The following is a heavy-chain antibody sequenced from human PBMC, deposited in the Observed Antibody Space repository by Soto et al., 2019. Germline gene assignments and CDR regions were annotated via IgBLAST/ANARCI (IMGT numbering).Heavy chain of an antibody. V-gene: IGHV4-31*03. CDR1: GGSISSGGYY. CDR2: IYYSGST. Sequence: QVQLQESGPGLVKPSQTLSLTCTVSGGSISSGGYYWSWIRQHPGKGLEWIGYIYYSGSTYYNPYLKNRVTISVDTSKDQFSLKLSSVTAADTAVYYCARVPVLRFLEWLLEPPYYFDYWGQGTLVTVSS. CDR3: ARVPVLRFLEWLLEPPYYFDY. D-gene: IGHD3-3*01. J-gene: IGHJ4*02.